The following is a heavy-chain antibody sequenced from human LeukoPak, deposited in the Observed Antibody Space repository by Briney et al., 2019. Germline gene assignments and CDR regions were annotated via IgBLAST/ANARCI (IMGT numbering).Heavy chain of an antibody. Sequence: GGSLRLSCAASGFTFSSYSMSWVRQAPGKGLEWVSAISGSGCSTYYADSVKGRFTISRDNSKNTLYLQMNSLRAEDTAVYYCAKSNSGWYYYYGMDVWGQGTTVTVSS. D-gene: IGHD6-19*01. J-gene: IGHJ6*02. CDR2: ISGSGCST. V-gene: IGHV3-23*01. CDR3: AKSNSGWYYYYGMDV. CDR1: GFTFSSYS.